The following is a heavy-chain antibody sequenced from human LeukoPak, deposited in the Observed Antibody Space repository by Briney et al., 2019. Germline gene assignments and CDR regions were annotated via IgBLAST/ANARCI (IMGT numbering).Heavy chain of an antibody. CDR1: GGSISSSSYY. D-gene: IGHD6-13*01. J-gene: IGHJ5*02. CDR2: IYYSGST. Sequence: SETLSLTCTVSGGSISSSSYYWGWIRQPPGKGLEWIGSIYYSGSTYYNPSLKSRVTISVDTSKNQFSLKLSSATAADTAVYYCARDPQQQLVRGESWFDPWGQGTLVTVSS. V-gene: IGHV4-39*07. CDR3: ARDPQQQLVRGESWFDP.